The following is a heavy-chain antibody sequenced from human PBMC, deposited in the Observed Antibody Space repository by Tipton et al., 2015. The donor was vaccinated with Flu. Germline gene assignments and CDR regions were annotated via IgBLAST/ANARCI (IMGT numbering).Heavy chain of an antibody. D-gene: IGHD3-3*01. Sequence: SLRLSCAASGFTFSSYSMNWVRQAPGKGLEWVSSISSSSSYIYYADSVKGRFTISRDNAKNSLYLQMNSLRAEDTAVYYCARGEALVDFWSGYYEGGDGMDVWGQGTTVTVSS. J-gene: IGHJ6*02. V-gene: IGHV3-21*01. CDR1: GFTFSSYS. CDR3: ARGEALVDFWSGYYEGGDGMDV. CDR2: ISSSSSYI.